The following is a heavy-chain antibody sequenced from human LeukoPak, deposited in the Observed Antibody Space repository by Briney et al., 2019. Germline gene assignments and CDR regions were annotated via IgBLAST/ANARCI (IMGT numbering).Heavy chain of an antibody. Sequence: GASVKVSCKASGYTFTSYAMNWVRQAPGQGLEWMGWINTNTGNPTYAQGFTGRFVFSLDTSVSTAYLQISSLKAEDTAVYYCARGNYDILTGYSRRSLLGIDYWGQGTLVTVSS. CDR3: ARGNYDILTGYSRRSLLGIDY. V-gene: IGHV7-4-1*02. D-gene: IGHD3-9*01. CDR2: INTNTGNP. J-gene: IGHJ4*02. CDR1: GYTFTSYA.